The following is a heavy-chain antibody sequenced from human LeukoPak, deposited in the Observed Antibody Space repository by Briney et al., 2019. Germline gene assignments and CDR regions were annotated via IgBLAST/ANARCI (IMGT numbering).Heavy chain of an antibody. CDR2: IHYSGSS. J-gene: IGHJ4*02. CDR3: ARAHSSSRMMADY. D-gene: IGHD6-13*01. CDR1: GGSTSSHY. V-gene: IGHV4-39*07. Sequence: SETLSLTCTVSGGSTSSHYWGWIRQPPGKGLEWIGSIHYSGSSYYNPSLKSRVTMSVDTSQIQFSLKMSSVTAADTAVYYCARAHSSSRMMADYWGQGTLVTVSS.